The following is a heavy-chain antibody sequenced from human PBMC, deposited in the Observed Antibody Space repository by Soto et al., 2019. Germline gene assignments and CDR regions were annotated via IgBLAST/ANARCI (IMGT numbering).Heavy chain of an antibody. CDR1: GYSFAAYY. J-gene: IGHJ4*02. V-gene: IGHV1-2*02. CDR2: INPNTGVT. CDR3: ATRDPGHY. Sequence: QVHLEQSGAEVKKAGASVKISCKASGYSFAAYYINWVRQVSGQGLEWMGWINPNTGVTDYAQKFQGRVTLTRDTSIKTAYLELTSLRSDDTAVYYCATRDPGHYWGQGTLVTVSS.